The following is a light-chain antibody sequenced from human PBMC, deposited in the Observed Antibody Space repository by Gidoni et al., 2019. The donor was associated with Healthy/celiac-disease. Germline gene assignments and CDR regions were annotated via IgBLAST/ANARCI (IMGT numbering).Light chain of an antibody. CDR1: QSISSW. V-gene: IGKV1-5*01. CDR2: DAS. CDR3: QQYNSYPWT. Sequence: DIQMTQSPSTLSASVGDRVTITCRASQSISSWLARYQQKPGKAPKLLIYDASSLESGVPSRFSGSGSGTEFTLTISSLQPDDFAPYYCQQYNSYPWTFGQGTKVEIK. J-gene: IGKJ1*01.